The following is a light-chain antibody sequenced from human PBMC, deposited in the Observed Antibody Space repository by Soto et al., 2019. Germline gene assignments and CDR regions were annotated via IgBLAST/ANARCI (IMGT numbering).Light chain of an antibody. CDR2: EGS. J-gene: IGLJ2*01. Sequence: QSALTQPASVSGSPGQSITISCTGTSRDVGSYNLVSWYQQHPGKAPKLMIYEGSKRPSGVSNRFSGSKSGNTASLTISGLQAEDEADYYCCSYAGSSTLVFGGGTKVTVL. CDR1: SRDVGSYNL. V-gene: IGLV2-23*01. CDR3: CSYAGSSTLV.